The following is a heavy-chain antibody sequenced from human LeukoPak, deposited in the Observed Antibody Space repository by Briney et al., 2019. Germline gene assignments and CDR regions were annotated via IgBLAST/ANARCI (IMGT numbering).Heavy chain of an antibody. Sequence: GASVKVSCKASGGTFGSYAISWVRQAPGQGLEWMGGIIPIFGTANYAQKFQGRVTITADESTSTAYMELSSLRSEDTAVYYCARPSTSSSPGGVGYWGQGTLVTVSS. CDR1: GGTFGSYA. CDR2: IIPIFGTA. CDR3: ARPSTSSSPGGVGY. V-gene: IGHV1-69*13. D-gene: IGHD6-6*01. J-gene: IGHJ4*02.